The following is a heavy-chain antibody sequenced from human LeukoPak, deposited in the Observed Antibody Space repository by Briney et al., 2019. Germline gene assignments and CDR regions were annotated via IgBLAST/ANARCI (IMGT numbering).Heavy chain of an antibody. D-gene: IGHD4-17*01. CDR2: ISSSGDKT. J-gene: IGHJ4*02. CDR3: ASTVTTLRTDF. CDR1: GFTFSNYA. V-gene: IGHV3-23*01. Sequence: PGGSLRLSCAASGFTFSNYAMTWVRQGPGKGLEWVSAISSSGDKTYYADSVKGRFTISRDNSKNTLDLQMNSLRAEDTAVYYCASTVTTLRTDFWGQGTLVTVSS.